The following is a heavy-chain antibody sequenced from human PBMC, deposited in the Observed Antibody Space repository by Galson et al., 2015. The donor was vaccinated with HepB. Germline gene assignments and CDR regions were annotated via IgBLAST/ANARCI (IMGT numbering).Heavy chain of an antibody. CDR1: GYTFPGHY. V-gene: IGHV1-2*02. J-gene: IGHJ6*03. CDR3: ARANDYSNYDFYYYMDV. Sequence: SVKVSCKASGYTFPGHYIHWVRQAPGQGLEWMGWINPKTGGTESAQKSQGRVTMTRDTSISTAYMELTRLRSDDTAVYYCARANDYSNYDFYYYMDVWGKGTTVTVSS. CDR2: INPKTGGT. D-gene: IGHD4-11*01.